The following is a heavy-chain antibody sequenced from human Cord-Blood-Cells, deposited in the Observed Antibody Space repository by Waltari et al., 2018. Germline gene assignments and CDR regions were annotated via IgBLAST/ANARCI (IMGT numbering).Heavy chain of an antibody. CDR2: INPNSGGT. CDR3: ASYDSSDAFDI. D-gene: IGHD3-22*01. CDR1: GYTFTGYY. J-gene: IGHJ3*02. V-gene: IGHV1-2*02. Sequence: QVQLVQSGAEVKKPGASVKVSCKASGYTFTGYYMHWVRQAPGQGLEWIGWINPNSGGTNYAQKLQGRVTMTRDTSISTAYMELSRLRSDDTAVYYCASYDSSDAFDIWGQGTMVTVSS.